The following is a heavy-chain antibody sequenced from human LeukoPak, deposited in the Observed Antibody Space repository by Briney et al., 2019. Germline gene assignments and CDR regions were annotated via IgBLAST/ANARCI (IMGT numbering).Heavy chain of an antibody. J-gene: IGHJ4*02. D-gene: IGHD3-10*01. V-gene: IGHV3-48*01. CDR1: GYTFSSYS. CDR3: AKDRAYGSGSLDY. Sequence: GGSLRLSCAASGYTFSSYSMNWVRQAPGKGLEWVSYISSSSSTIYYADSVKGRFTISRDNSKNTLYLQMNSLRAEDTAVYYCAKDRAYGSGSLDYWGQGTLVTVSS. CDR2: ISSSSSTI.